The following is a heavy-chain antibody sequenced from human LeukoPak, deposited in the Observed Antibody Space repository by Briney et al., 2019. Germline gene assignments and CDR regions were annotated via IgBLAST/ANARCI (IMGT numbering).Heavy chain of an antibody. D-gene: IGHD2/OR15-2a*01. V-gene: IGHV1-2*02. CDR1: GYTFTDYF. Sequence: GASVKVSCKASGYTFTDYFIHWVRQAPGQGVEWMGWLNPHSGVTKYAQKFQGRVTMTRDTSISTAYMDLSGLESDDTAVYFCARELIEDQNWFDPWGQGTLVTVSS. CDR3: ARELIEDQNWFDP. J-gene: IGHJ5*02. CDR2: LNPHSGVT.